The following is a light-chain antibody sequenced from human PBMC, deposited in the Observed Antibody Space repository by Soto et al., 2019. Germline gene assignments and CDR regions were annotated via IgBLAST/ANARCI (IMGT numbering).Light chain of an antibody. Sequence: IQMTQSPSSLSASIGDRVTITCQASHDITHYLNWYQQRPGEAPKLLIYDASKLESGVPPRFSGRGYGTDFTLTISCLQPDDFATYFCQQSDLLPLTFGGGTKVEI. CDR3: QQSDLLPLT. CDR2: DAS. V-gene: IGKV1-33*01. CDR1: HDITHY. J-gene: IGKJ4*01.